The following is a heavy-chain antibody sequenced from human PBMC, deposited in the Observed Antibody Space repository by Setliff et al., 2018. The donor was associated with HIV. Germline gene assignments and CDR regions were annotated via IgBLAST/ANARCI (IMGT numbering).Heavy chain of an antibody. CDR3: ASRRAAMWHGLFVGFEN. V-gene: IGHV4-34*01. CDR1: GGSFSGSY. CDR2: INHSGST. D-gene: IGHD1-26*01. J-gene: IGHJ4*02. Sequence: PSETLSLTCAVYGGSFSGSYWSWIRQPPGKGLEWIGEINHSGSTNYSPSLKSRVTISVDTSKNQFSLKLSSVTAADTAVYYCASRRAAMWHGLFVGFENWGQGTLVTV.